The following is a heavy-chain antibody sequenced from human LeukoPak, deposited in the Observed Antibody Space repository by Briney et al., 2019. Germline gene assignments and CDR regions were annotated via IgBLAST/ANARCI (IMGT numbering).Heavy chain of an antibody. V-gene: IGHV1-24*01. CDR3: ARDGESYYDSSGYRDY. CDR1: GYTLTELF. D-gene: IGHD3-22*01. CDR2: FDPEDGET. J-gene: IGHJ4*02. Sequence: ASVKVSCKVSGYTLTELFMHWVRQAPGKGLEWMGGFDPEDGETIYAQKFQGRVTMTEDTSTDTAYMELSSLRSEDTAVYYCARDGESYYDSSGYRDYWGQGTLVTVSS.